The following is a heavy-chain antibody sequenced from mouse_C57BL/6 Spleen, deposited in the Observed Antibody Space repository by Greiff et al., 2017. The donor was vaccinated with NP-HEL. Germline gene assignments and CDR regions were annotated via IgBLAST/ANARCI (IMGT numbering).Heavy chain of an antibody. CDR1: GYTFTDYY. V-gene: IGHV1-19*01. J-gene: IGHJ2*01. CDR3: ARSYYSNYPYYFDY. D-gene: IGHD2-5*01. CDR2: INPYNGGT. Sequence: EVQLQQSGSVLVKPGASVKMSCKASGYTFTDYYMNWVKQSHGKSLEWIGVINPYNGGTSYNQKFKGKATLTVDNSSSTAYMELNSLTSEDSAVYYWARSYYSNYPYYFDYWGQGTTLTVSS.